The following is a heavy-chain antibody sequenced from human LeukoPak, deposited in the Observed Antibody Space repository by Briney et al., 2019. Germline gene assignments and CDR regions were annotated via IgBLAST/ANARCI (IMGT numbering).Heavy chain of an antibody. CDR2: ISYDGSNK. Sequence: GGSLRLSCAASGFTFSSYGMHWVRQAPGKGLEWVAVISYDGSNKYYADSVKGRFTISRDNAKNSLYLQMNSLRAEDMALYYCAKGSTYSSSAGYFDYWGQGTLVTVSS. J-gene: IGHJ4*02. CDR1: GFTFSSYG. CDR3: AKGSTYSSSAGYFDY. D-gene: IGHD6-6*01. V-gene: IGHV3-30*18.